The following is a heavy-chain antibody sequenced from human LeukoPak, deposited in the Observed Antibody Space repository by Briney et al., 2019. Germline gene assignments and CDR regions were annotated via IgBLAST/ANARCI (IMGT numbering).Heavy chain of an antibody. CDR3: ARSGTTSGAYY. V-gene: IGHV4-59*01. Sequence: SETLSLTCTVSGGSISSYYWSWIRQPPGKGLEWIGNIYYSGSTNYNPSLKRRVTISVYTSKNQFSLKLSSVTAADTAVYYCARSGTTSGAYYWGQGTLVTVSS. CDR2: IYYSGST. CDR1: GGSISSYY. D-gene: IGHD1-7*01. J-gene: IGHJ4*02.